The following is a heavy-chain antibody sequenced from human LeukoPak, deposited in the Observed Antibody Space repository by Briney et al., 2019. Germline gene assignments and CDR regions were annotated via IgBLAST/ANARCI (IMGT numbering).Heavy chain of an antibody. V-gene: IGHV1-18*04. CDR3: ASGAVYDSSGYNAFDI. Sequence: EASVKVSCKASGYTFTGYYMHWVRQAPGQGLEWMGWISAYNGNTNYAQKLQGRVTMTTDTSTSTAYMELRSLRSDDTAVYYCASGAVYDSSGYNAFDIWGQGTMVTVSS. CDR2: ISAYNGNT. J-gene: IGHJ3*02. D-gene: IGHD3-22*01. CDR1: GYTFTGYY.